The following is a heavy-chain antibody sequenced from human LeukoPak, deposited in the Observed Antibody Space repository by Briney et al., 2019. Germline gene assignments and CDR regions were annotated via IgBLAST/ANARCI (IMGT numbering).Heavy chain of an antibody. J-gene: IGHJ4*02. CDR1: GYTFTSYG. CDR2: ISAYNGNT. V-gene: IGHV1-18*01. CDR3: ARARQWLPTGGFDY. D-gene: IGHD6-19*01. Sequence: WASVKVSCKASGYTFTSYGISWVRQAPGQGLEWMGWISAYNGNTNYAQKLQGRVTMTTDISTSTAYMELRSLRSDDTAVYYCARARQWLPTGGFDYWGQGTLVTVSS.